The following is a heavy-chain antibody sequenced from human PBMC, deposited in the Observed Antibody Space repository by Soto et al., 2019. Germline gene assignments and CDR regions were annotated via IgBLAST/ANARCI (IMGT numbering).Heavy chain of an antibody. CDR1: VFTFSSYA. J-gene: IGHJ6*02. V-gene: IGHV3-64D*06. Sequence: GGSLRLACSASVFTFSSYAMHWVRQAPGKGLEYVSAISSNGGSTYYADSVKGRFTISRDNSKNTLYLQMSSLRAEDTAVYYCVRLWATPLAYGMDVWGQGTTVTVSS. CDR3: VRLWATPLAYGMDV. D-gene: IGHD1-26*01. CDR2: ISSNGGST.